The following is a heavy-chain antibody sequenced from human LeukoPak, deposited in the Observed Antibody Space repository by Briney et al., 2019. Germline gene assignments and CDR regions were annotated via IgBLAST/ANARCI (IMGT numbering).Heavy chain of an antibody. D-gene: IGHD3-22*01. CDR2: ISSSGSTI. CDR1: GFTFSDYY. CDR3: ARDLGQYYDTSDNWFDP. V-gene: IGHV3-11*04. Sequence: PGGSLRLSCAASGFTFSDYYMSWIRQVPGKGLEWVSYISSSGSTIYYADSVKGRFTISRDNAKNSLYLQMNSLRAEDTAVYYCARDLGQYYDTSDNWFDPWGQGTLVTVSS. J-gene: IGHJ5*02.